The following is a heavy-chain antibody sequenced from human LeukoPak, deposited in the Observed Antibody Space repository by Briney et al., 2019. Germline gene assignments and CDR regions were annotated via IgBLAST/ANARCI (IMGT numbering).Heavy chain of an antibody. Sequence: GGSLRLSCAASGFTFSSYAMSWVRQAPGKGLEWVSTISGSGGSTDYADSVKGRFTISRDNSKNTLYLQMDSVGAEDTAEYYCATMGYDFWSGYYRPFYYMDVWGKGTTVTVSS. V-gene: IGHV3-23*01. D-gene: IGHD3-3*01. CDR2: ISGSGGST. CDR1: GFTFSSYA. CDR3: ATMGYDFWSGYYRPFYYMDV. J-gene: IGHJ6*03.